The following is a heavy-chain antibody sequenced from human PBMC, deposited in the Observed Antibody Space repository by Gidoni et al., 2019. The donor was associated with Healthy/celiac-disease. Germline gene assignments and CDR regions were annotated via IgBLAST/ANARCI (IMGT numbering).Heavy chain of an antibody. D-gene: IGHD2-15*01. CDR2: IYTGVST. Sequence: QVQLHESGAGLVKPSQTLSLTCTVSGGSISSGSYYWSWIRQPAGKGLEWIGRIYTGVSTNYNPSLTSRVTISVDTSKNQFSLKLSSVTAADTALYYCAREALYCSGGSCYSLDWFDPWGQGTLVTVSS. V-gene: IGHV4-61*02. CDR1: GGSISSGSYY. CDR3: AREALYCSGGSCYSLDWFDP. J-gene: IGHJ5*02.